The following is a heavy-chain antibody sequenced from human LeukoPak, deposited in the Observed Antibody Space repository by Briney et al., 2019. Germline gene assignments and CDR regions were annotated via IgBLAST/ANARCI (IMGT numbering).Heavy chain of an antibody. D-gene: IGHD6-19*01. Sequence: GGSLRLSCAASGFIFDHYGMYWVRQAPGKGLEWVSAISGSGGSTYYADSVKGRFTISRDNSKNTLYLQMNSLRAEDTAVYYCAKDLRSVAGTRGYWGQGTLVTVSS. J-gene: IGHJ4*02. CDR2: ISGSGGST. CDR3: AKDLRSVAGTRGY. V-gene: IGHV3-23*01. CDR1: GFIFDHYG.